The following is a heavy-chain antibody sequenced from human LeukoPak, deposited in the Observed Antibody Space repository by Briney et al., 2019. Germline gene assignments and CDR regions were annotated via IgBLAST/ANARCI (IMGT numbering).Heavy chain of an antibody. CDR2: INQDGSEK. CDR1: GFTFSSYW. D-gene: IGHD2-15*01. V-gene: IGHV3-7*01. Sequence: GGSLRLSCAASGFTFSSYWMSWVRLAPGKGLEWVANINQDGSEKYYVDSVKGRFTISRDNAKNSLYLQMNSLRAEDTAVYYCAREGCSGGSCYHNWFDPWGQGTLVTVSS. J-gene: IGHJ5*02. CDR3: AREGCSGGSCYHNWFDP.